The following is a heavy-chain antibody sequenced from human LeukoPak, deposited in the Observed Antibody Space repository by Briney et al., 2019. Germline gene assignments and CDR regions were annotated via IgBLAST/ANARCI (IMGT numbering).Heavy chain of an antibody. CDR3: ARGGFIGITGTTCRY. D-gene: IGHD1-7*01. CDR1: GYTFTGYY. V-gene: IGHV1-2*02. J-gene: IGHJ4*02. CDR2: INPNSGGT. Sequence: ASVKVSCKASGYTFTGYYMHWVRQAPGQGLEWMGWINPNSGGTNYAQKFQGRVTMTRDTSISTAYMELSRLRSDDTAVYYCARGGFIGITGTTCRYWGRGTLVTVSS.